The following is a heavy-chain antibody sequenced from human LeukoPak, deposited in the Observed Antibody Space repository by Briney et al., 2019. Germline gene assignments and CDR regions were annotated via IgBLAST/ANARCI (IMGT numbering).Heavy chain of an antibody. J-gene: IGHJ3*02. Sequence: ASVKVSCKASGYTFTSYGISWVRQAPGQGLEWMGWISAYNGNTNYAQKLQGRVTMTTDTSTSTAYMELRSLRSDDTAVYYCARVGVVVVAATSPRYAFDIWGQGTMVTVSS. CDR1: GYTFTSYG. D-gene: IGHD2-15*01. CDR3: ARVGVVVVAATSPRYAFDI. V-gene: IGHV1-18*01. CDR2: ISAYNGNT.